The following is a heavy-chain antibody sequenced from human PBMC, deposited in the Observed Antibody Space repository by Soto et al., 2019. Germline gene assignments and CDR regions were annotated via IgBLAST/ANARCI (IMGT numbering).Heavy chain of an antibody. CDR1: GFTFSSYS. V-gene: IGHV3-48*04. J-gene: IGHJ6*02. Sequence: GGSLRLSCAASGFTFSSYSMNWVRQAPGKGLEWVSYISSSSSTIYYADSVKGRFTISRDNAKNSLYLQMNSLRAEDTAVYYGARIPPPKYDFWSGYYMDVWGQGTTVTVSS. CDR2: ISSSSSTI. D-gene: IGHD3-3*01. CDR3: ARIPPPKYDFWSGYYMDV.